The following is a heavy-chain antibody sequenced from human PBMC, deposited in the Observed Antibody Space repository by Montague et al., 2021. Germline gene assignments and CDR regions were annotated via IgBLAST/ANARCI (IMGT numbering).Heavy chain of an antibody. Sequence: SETLSLTCAVSGGSFSGYFWSWVRQPPGRGLEWIGEINYGGTTSNPSLKVRITMSLDTSRNQFSLNLSSVTAADTAVYYCARGTIDYGDYCFDYWGQGALVTVAS. V-gene: IGHV4-34*10. J-gene: IGHJ4*02. CDR3: ARGTIDYGDYCFDY. D-gene: IGHD4-17*01. CDR1: GGSFSGYF. CDR2: INYGGTT.